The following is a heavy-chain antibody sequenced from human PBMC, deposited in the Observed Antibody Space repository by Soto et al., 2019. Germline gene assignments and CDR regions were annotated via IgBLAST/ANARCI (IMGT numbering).Heavy chain of an antibody. J-gene: IGHJ6*02. D-gene: IGHD2-15*01. CDR1: GGSISSYY. CDR2: IYTSGST. CDR3: ARGKLEGVVVAASSSYYYYYGMDV. V-gene: IGHV4-4*07. Sequence: SEPLSLTCTVSGGSISSYYWSWIRQPAGKGLEWIGRIYTSGSTNYNPSLKSRVTMSVDTSKNQFSLKLSSVTAADTAVYYCARGKLEGVVVAASSSYYYYYGMDVWGQGTTVTVSS.